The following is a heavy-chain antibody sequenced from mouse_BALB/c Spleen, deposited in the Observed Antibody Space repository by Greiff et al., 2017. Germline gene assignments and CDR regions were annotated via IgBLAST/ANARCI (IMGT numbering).Heavy chain of an antibody. CDR1: GYTFTSYW. CDR3: ARGVPYYAMDY. CDR2: INPSTGYT. Sequence: QVQLKQSGAELAKPGASVKMSCKASGYTFTSYWMHWVKQRPGQGLEWIGYINPSTGYTEYNQKFKDKATLTADKSSSTAYMPLSSLTSEDSAVYYCARGVPYYAMDYWGQGTSVTVSS. J-gene: IGHJ4*01. V-gene: IGHV1-7*01.